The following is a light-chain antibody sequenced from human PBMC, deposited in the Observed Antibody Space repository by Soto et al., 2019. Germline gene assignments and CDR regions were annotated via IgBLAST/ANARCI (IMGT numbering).Light chain of an antibody. Sequence: EIVLTQSPATLSLSPGERATLSCRASQSVSTYLAWYQQKPGQAPRLLISDASNRATGIPARFSGSGSGTDFTLTISTLEPEDFAVYYCQQRSKGIPFGQGTRLEIK. CDR1: QSVSTY. J-gene: IGKJ5*01. CDR2: DAS. V-gene: IGKV3-11*01. CDR3: QQRSKGIP.